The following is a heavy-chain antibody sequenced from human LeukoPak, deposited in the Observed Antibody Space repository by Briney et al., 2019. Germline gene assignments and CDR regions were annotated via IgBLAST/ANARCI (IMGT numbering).Heavy chain of an antibody. D-gene: IGHD6-6*01. CDR3: AKDSSSSPGDY. Sequence: GGSLRLSCAASGFTFSGSAMHWVRQASGKGLEWVGRIRSKANSYATAYAASVKGRFTISRDDSKNTAYLQMNSLKTEDTAVYYCAKDSSSSPGDYWGQGTLVTVSS. V-gene: IGHV3-73*01. CDR2: IRSKANSYAT. CDR1: GFTFSGSA. J-gene: IGHJ4*02.